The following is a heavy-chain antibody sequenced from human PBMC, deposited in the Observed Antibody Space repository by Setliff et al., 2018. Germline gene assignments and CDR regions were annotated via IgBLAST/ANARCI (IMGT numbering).Heavy chain of an antibody. D-gene: IGHD5-12*01. J-gene: IGHJ4*02. Sequence: SETLSLTCTVSGGSISSYYWSWIRQPPGKGLEWIGYVYYDGTTNYNPSLKSRLTISVDTSNNQFSLRLTSVTAADAAVYYCARQRGNSGFLDFWGQGALVTVSS. CDR3: ARQRGNSGFLDF. V-gene: IGHV4-59*03. CDR2: VYYDGTT. CDR1: GGSISSYY.